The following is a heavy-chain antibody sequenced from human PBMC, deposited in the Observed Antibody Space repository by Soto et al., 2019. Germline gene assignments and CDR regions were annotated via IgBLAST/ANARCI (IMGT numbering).Heavy chain of an antibody. CDR3: AREPATAKPEGVDF. Sequence: ASVEGSWNAAGYGFSDDYIHWVRQAPGQGLEWMGWINPNSGVTKYAPKFQGGVTMTRDTSITTAYMELSRLRSGDTAVYYCAREPATAKPEGVDFWGQGTLVTVSS. CDR2: INPNSGVT. D-gene: IGHD1-1*01. V-gene: IGHV1-2*02. CDR1: GYGFSDDY. J-gene: IGHJ4*02.